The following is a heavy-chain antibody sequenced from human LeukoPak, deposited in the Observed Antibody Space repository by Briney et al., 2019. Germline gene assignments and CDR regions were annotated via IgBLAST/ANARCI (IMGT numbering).Heavy chain of an antibody. CDR3: ARMTGSANEYYFDY. CDR2: ITHSGST. J-gene: IGHJ4*02. CDR1: GGSISNHY. V-gene: IGHV4-59*11. Sequence: SETLSLTCTVSGGSISNHYWSWIRQPPGKGLEWIGYITHSGSTYYNPSLKSRVTISGDRSRNQFSLKLSSVTAADTAVYYCARMTGSANEYYFDYWGQGTLVTVSS. D-gene: IGHD3-9*01.